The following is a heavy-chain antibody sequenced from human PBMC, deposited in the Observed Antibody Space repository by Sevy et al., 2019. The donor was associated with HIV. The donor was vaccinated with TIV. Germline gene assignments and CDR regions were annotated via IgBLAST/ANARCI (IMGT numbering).Heavy chain of an antibody. J-gene: IGHJ4*02. V-gene: IGHV5-51*01. CDR2: IYPGDSDI. D-gene: IGHD3-10*01. CDR1: GYRFTGYW. Sequence: GESLKISCKGSGYRFTGYWIGWVRQMPGKGLEWMGIIYPGDSDIRYNPSFRGQVTISADKSIITAYLQWSSLKASDTAMYYCARQYYGSGSYYNSFSDYWGQGTLVTVSS. CDR3: ARQYYGSGSYYNSFSDY.